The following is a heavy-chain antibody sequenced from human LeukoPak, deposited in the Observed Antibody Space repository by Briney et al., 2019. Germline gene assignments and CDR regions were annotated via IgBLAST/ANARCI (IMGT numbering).Heavy chain of an antibody. CDR3: AKDSPGIVVVPAETYFDS. J-gene: IGHJ4*02. V-gene: IGHV3-30*02. CDR2: IGYDGSNK. D-gene: IGHD2-2*01. Sequence: GGSLRLSCAASGFTFSSYGMHWVRQAPGKGLEWVAFIGYDGSNKYYADSVKGRFTISRDNSKNTLYLQMNSLRAEDTAVYYCAKDSPGIVVVPAETYFDSWGQGTLVTVSS. CDR1: GFTFSSYG.